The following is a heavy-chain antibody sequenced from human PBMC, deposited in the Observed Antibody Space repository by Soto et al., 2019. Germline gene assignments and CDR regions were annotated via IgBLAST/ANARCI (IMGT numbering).Heavy chain of an antibody. CDR3: ARRSSGWYFDY. CDR2: ISGSGDST. V-gene: IGHV3-23*01. CDR1: GFSFSSYA. D-gene: IGHD6-19*01. Sequence: EVQLLESGGGLVQPGGSLRLSCAASGFSFSSYAMNWVRQAPGKGLEWVSVISGSGDSTYYADSVKGRFTISRDNAKNPPYLQMISLRAADTAVYDCARRSSGWYFDYWGQGTLVIVSS. J-gene: IGHJ4*02.